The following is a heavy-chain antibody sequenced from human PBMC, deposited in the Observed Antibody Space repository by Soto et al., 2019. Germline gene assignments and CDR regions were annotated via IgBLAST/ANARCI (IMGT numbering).Heavy chain of an antibody. CDR1: GGSISSSSYY. Sequence: QLQLQESGPGLVKPSETLSLTCTVSGGSISSSSYYWGWIRQPPGKGLEWIGSIYYSGSTYYNQSLKSRVTISVDTSKNQFSLKLSSVTAADTAVYYCARGSSDILLDLAGSYNWFDPWGQGTLVTVSS. J-gene: IGHJ5*02. CDR3: ARGSSDILLDLAGSYNWFDP. D-gene: IGHD2-8*01. V-gene: IGHV4-39*01. CDR2: IYYSGST.